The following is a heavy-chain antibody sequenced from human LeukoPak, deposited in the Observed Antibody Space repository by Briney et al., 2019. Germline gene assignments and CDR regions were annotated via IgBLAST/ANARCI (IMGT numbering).Heavy chain of an antibody. CDR2: ISSSSSTI. D-gene: IGHD3-10*01. CDR1: GFTFSSYW. J-gene: IGHJ6*02. CDR3: ARVGPLWFGELFTPLPYYYYYGMDV. V-gene: IGHV3-48*02. Sequence: GGSLRLSCAASGFTFSSYWMNWVRQAPGKGLEWVSYISSSSSTIYYADSVKGRFTISRDNAKNSLYLQMNSLRDEDMAVYYCARVGPLWFGELFTPLPYYYYYGMDVWGQGTTVTVSS.